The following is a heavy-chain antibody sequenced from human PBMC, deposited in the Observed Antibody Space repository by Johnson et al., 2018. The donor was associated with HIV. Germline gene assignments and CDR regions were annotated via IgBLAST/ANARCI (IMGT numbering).Heavy chain of an antibody. CDR2: IRYDGSNK. CDR3: ASHRSIAADDAFDI. V-gene: IGHV3-30*02. D-gene: IGHD6-13*01. J-gene: IGHJ3*02. CDR1: GFTFSSYG. Sequence: QVQLVESGGGVVQPGGSLRLSCAASGFTFSSYGMHWVRQAPGKGLEWVAFIRYDGSNKYYADSVKGRFTISRDNSKNTLYLQMNSLAAEDTAVYYCASHRSIAADDAFDIWGQGTMVTVSS.